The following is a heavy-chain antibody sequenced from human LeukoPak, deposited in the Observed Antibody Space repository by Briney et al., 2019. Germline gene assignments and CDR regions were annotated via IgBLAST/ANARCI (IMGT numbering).Heavy chain of an antibody. D-gene: IGHD3-9*01. CDR3: AGGASPRGYYDILTGYEAPNWFDP. J-gene: IGHJ5*02. CDR1: GFTFSDYY. Sequence: GGSLRLSCAASGFTFSDYYMSWIRQAPGKGLEWVSYISSSGSTIYYADSVKGRFTISRDNAKNSLYLQMNSLRAEDTAVYYCAGGASPRGYYDILTGYEAPNWFDPWGQGTLVTVSS. V-gene: IGHV3-11*01. CDR2: ISSSGSTI.